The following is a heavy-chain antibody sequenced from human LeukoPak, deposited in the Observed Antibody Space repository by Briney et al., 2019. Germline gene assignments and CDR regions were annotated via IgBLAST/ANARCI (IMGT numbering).Heavy chain of an antibody. D-gene: IGHD1-26*01. J-gene: IGHJ5*02. CDR2: FYASGGTTASGGT. V-gene: IGHV4-4*07. CDR3: AISSGNYRP. Sequence: SETLSLTCTVSGASISNYYWSWPRQPAGKGLEWIGRFYASGGTTASGGTNYNPSLKSRVTISVDNSKNQISLNLRSVTAADTAVYYCAISSGNYRPWGQGILVTVSS. CDR1: GASISNYY.